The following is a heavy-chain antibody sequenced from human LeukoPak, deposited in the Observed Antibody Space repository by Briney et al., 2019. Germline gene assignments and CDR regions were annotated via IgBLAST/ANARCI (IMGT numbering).Heavy chain of an antibody. D-gene: IGHD6-13*01. V-gene: IGHV1-8*01. J-gene: IGHJ4*02. Sequence: ASVKVSCKASGYTFTSYDINWVRQATGQGLEWMGWMNPNSGNTGYAQKFQGRVTMTRNTSISTAYMELSSLRSEDTAVYYCARGQRVGPPYSRERAVDYWGQGTLVTVSS. CDR2: MNPNSGNT. CDR3: ARGQRVGPPYSRERAVDY. CDR1: GYTFTSYD.